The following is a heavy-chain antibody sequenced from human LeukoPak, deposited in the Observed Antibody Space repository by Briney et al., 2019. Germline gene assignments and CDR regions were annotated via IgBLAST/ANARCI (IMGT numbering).Heavy chain of an antibody. J-gene: IGHJ4*02. Sequence: GGSLRLSCAASGFPFNSYWMTWVRQAPGKGLEWVANIKEDGSEKYYVDSVKGRFAISRDNAKNSLYLQMNSLRAEDTAVYYCARDKFGGTDYWGQGTLVTVSS. D-gene: IGHD3-16*01. CDR3: ARDKFGGTDY. CDR1: GFPFNSYW. V-gene: IGHV3-7*01. CDR2: IKEDGSEK.